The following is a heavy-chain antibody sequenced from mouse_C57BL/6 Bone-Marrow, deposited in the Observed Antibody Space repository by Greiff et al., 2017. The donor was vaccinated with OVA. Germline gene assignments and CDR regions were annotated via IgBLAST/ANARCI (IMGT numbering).Heavy chain of an antibody. V-gene: IGHV1-55*01. D-gene: IGHD4-1*01. J-gene: IGHJ2*01. CDR1: GYTFTSYW. CDR3: ARGNWDEDY. Sequence: VKLMESGAELVKPGASVKMSCKASGYTFTSYWITWVKQRPGQGLEWIGDIYPGSGSTNYNEKFKSKATLTVDTSSSTAYMQLSSLTSEDSAVYYCARGNWDEDYWGQGTTLTVSS. CDR2: IYPGSGST.